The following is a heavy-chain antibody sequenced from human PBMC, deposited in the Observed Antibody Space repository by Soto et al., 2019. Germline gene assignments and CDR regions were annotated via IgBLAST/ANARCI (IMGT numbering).Heavy chain of an antibody. CDR2: IKPDGSDK. V-gene: IGHV3-7*04. CDR3: ARAYYGSDY. Sequence: GGSLRLSCAASGFTFSNYWMTWVRQAPGKGLGWVANIKPDGSDKYYVDSVKGRFTISRDNAKNSLYLQMNGLRAEDTAVYYCARAYYGSDYWSRGTPVTVSS. J-gene: IGHJ4*02. D-gene: IGHD3-10*01. CDR1: GFTFSNYW.